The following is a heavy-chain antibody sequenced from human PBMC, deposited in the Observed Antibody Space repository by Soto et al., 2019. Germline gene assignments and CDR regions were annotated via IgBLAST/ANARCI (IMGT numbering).Heavy chain of an antibody. V-gene: IGHV1-46*01. CDR3: ARSLLPGDF. CDR2: INPNGGST. D-gene: IGHD2-21*01. J-gene: IGHJ4*02. Sequence: QVQLVQSGAEVKKPGASVNVSCKSSGYIFIHYYIHWVRKAPGQGLEWMAIINPNGGSTNYAEKCKGRVTVKSDTSTSTVSMEMNSLGSDDTAVYFCARSLLPGDFWGQGTMVKVSS. CDR1: GYIFIHYY.